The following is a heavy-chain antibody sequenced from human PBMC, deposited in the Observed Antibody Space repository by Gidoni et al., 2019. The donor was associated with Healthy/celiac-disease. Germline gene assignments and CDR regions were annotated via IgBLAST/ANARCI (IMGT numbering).Heavy chain of an antibody. Sequence: QVQLVQSGAEAKKPGASVKVSCKYPGYTFTLSYMHWSRQAPGQGLEWMGWINPNSGGTNDAQKFQGRVTMTRDTSISTAYMELSRLRSDDTAVYYCARDQPQGIAVAGPTHYYYYYGMDVWGQGTTVTVSS. D-gene: IGHD6-19*01. CDR3: ARDQPQGIAVAGPTHYYYYYGMDV. V-gene: IGHV1-2*02. CDR1: GYTFTLSY. CDR2: INPNSGGT. J-gene: IGHJ6*02.